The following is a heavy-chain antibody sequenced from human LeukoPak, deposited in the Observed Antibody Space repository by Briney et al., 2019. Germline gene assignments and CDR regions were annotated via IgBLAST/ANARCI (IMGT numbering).Heavy chain of an antibody. V-gene: IGHV4-59*12. Sequence: SETLSLTCTVSPGPINSYYWSWIRQPPGKGLEWIGYIYYSGSTNYNPSLKSRVTISVDTSKNQFSLKLSSVTAADTAVYYCARGRIDYYDSSNWFDPWGQGTLVTVSS. CDR3: ARGRIDYYDSSNWFDP. D-gene: IGHD3-22*01. CDR1: PGPINSYY. CDR2: IYYSGST. J-gene: IGHJ5*02.